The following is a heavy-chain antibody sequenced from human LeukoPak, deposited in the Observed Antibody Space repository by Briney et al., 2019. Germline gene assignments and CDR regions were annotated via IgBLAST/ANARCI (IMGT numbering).Heavy chain of an antibody. Sequence: PGRSLRLSCAASGFTFTRYAMHWVRQAPGKGLEWVAVISFDGSNKDYADSVKGRFTISRDNSKNTLYLQMNSLRAEDTAVYYCARDYFSSGWYHFDYWGQGTLVTVSS. CDR1: GFTFTRYA. CDR3: ARDYFSSGWYHFDY. CDR2: ISFDGSNK. V-gene: IGHV3-30-3*01. J-gene: IGHJ4*02. D-gene: IGHD6-19*01.